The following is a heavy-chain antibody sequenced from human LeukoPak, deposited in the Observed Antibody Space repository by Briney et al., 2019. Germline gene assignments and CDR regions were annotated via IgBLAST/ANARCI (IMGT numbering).Heavy chain of an antibody. CDR3: ARKAAAGRSAFDY. V-gene: IGHV3-48*03. CDR2: ISSSGTTI. Sequence: GGSLRLSCAASGFTFSSYEMNWVRQAPGKGLEWISYISSSGTTIYYADSVKGRFTISRDNAKNSLYLQMNSLRAEDTAVYYCARKAAAGRSAFDYWGQGTLVTVSS. D-gene: IGHD6-13*01. CDR1: GFTFSSYE. J-gene: IGHJ4*02.